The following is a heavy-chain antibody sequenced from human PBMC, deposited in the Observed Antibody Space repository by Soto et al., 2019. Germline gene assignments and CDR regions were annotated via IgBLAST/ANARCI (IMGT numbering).Heavy chain of an antibody. CDR1: GYTFTSYG. Sequence: ASVKVSCKASGYTFTSYGISWVRQAPGQGLEWMGWISAYNGNTNYAQKLQGRVTMTTDTSTSTAYMELRSLRSDDTAVYHCARDNRYSSGWAFDIWGQGTMVTVSS. D-gene: IGHD6-19*01. CDR3: ARDNRYSSGWAFDI. CDR2: ISAYNGNT. V-gene: IGHV1-18*01. J-gene: IGHJ3*02.